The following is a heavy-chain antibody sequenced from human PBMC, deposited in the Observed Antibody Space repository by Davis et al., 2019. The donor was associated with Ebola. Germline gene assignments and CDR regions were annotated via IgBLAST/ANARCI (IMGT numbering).Heavy chain of an antibody. V-gene: IGHV1-18*04. Sequence: ASVKVSCKASGYTFTHYGITWVRQAPGQGLEWMGWINPHNGNTNYAQNVQGRVTMTTDTSTSTAYMEVGSLRSDDTAVYYCARAQFPTTRDHWGQGTLVTVSS. CDR3: ARAQFPTTRDH. J-gene: IGHJ4*02. CDR1: GYTFTHYG. D-gene: IGHD1-1*01. CDR2: INPHNGNT.